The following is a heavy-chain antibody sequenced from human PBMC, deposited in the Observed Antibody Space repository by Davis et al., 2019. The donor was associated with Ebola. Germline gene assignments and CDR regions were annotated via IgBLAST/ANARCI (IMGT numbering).Heavy chain of an antibody. V-gene: IGHV3-74*01. CDR1: GFTFSSYW. CDR2: INSDGSST. D-gene: IGHD3-16*01. J-gene: IGHJ6*02. CDR3: ARDRVFYYGMDV. Sequence: HTGRSLRLSCAPSGFTFSSYWMHWVRQAPGKGLVWVSRINSDGSSTSYADSVKGRFTISRDNAKNTLYLQMNSLRAEDTAVYYCARDRVFYYGMDVWGQGTTVTVSS.